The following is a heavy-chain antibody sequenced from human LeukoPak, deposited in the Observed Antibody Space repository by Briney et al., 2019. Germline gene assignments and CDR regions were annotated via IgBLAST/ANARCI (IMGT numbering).Heavy chain of an antibody. CDR2: IYYSGST. CDR3: ARLRDSSSWFDY. D-gene: IGHD6-13*01. J-gene: IGHJ4*02. Sequence: SETLSLTCTVSGGSISSSSYYWGWIRQPPGKGLEWIGSIYYSGSTYYNPSLKSRVTISVDTSKNQFSLKLSFVTAADTAVYYCARLRDSSSWFDYWGQGTLVTVSS. CDR1: GGSISSSSYY. V-gene: IGHV4-39*01.